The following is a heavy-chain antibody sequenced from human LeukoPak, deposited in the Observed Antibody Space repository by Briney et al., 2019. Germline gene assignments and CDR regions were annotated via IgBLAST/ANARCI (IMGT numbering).Heavy chain of an antibody. D-gene: IGHD3-16*01. V-gene: IGHV3-30-3*01. CDR1: GFTFSDHA. J-gene: IGHJ4*02. CDR2: ISYDGNYN. Sequence: GGSLRLSCAASGFTFSDHAMHWVRQAPGKGLEGLGVISYDGNYNHYADSVKGRFTVSRDNSKNTVYLHMNSLKPEDTAVYYCARDLGSYGWGNHFDYWGQGTLVTVSS. CDR3: ARDLGSYGWGNHFDY.